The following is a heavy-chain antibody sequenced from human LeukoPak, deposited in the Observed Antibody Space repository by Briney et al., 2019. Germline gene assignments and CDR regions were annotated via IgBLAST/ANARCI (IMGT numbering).Heavy chain of an antibody. D-gene: IGHD2-15*01. CDR1: GYTFTSYD. V-gene: IGHV1-69*06. Sequence: ASVKVSCKASGYTFTSYDISWVRQAPGQGLEWMGRILPIFGTTNYAQNFQGRVTITADKYTNTVYMELSSLRSEDTAVYYCARDGRGGRENWFDPWGQGTLVTVSS. CDR3: ARDGRGGRENWFDP. CDR2: ILPIFGTT. J-gene: IGHJ5*02.